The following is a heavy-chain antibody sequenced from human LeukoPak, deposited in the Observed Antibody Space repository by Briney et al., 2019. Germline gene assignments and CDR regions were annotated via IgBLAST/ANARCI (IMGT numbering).Heavy chain of an antibody. D-gene: IGHD4-17*01. CDR2: INHSGST. J-gene: IGHJ4*02. Sequence: SETLSLTCAVYGGSFSGYYWSWIRQPPGKGLEWIGEINHSGSTNYNPPLKSRVTISVDTSKNQFSLKLSSVTAADTPVYYSARAKSKRGSYGDLFDYWGQGTLVTVSS. CDR3: ARAKSKRGSYGDLFDY. CDR1: GGSFSGYY. V-gene: IGHV4-34*01.